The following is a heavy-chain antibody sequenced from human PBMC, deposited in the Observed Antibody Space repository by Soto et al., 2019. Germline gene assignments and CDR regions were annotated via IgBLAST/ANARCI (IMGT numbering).Heavy chain of an antibody. D-gene: IGHD3-16*01. CDR2: FTAAGRNT. Sequence: PAETLSLTCFVSGDSINNTYFAIVCVGKSPGKGLEWVSTFTAAGRNTFYADSVKGRFTISRDNSKSTLYLHVNSLRVDGTAVYYCAKMGGGNLPKPFHVWGHGTLVTVS. CDR1: GDSINNTYFA. J-gene: IGHJ1*01. CDR3: AKMGGGNLPKPFHV. V-gene: IGHV3-23*01.